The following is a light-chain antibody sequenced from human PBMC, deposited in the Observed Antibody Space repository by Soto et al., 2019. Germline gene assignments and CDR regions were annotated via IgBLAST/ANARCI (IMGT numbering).Light chain of an antibody. CDR2: GVS. CDR3: QQNKSWPIT. CDR1: QSVDTN. J-gene: IGKJ5*01. Sequence: EIVMTQSPATLSLSPGVTATLSCRASQSVDTNLAWYVQKPGQAPRRLMYGVSTWRTGVTARFSGSGSGTEFTLTFSSLQSEDFAIYYCQQNKSWPITFGQGTRL. V-gene: IGKV3D-15*01.